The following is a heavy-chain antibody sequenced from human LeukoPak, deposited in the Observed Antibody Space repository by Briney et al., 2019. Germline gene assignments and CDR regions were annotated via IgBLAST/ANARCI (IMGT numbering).Heavy chain of an antibody. CDR3: ARVEGGYDLGLFDY. D-gene: IGHD5-12*01. V-gene: IGHV4-4*07. J-gene: IGHJ4*02. Sequence: SQRLSLTCTVSGGSISSYYWSWIRQPAGKGLEWIGRISTSGRTNYNPSLKSRVTMSVDTSKNQFSLKLSSVTAADTAVYYCARVEGGYDLGLFDYWGQGTLVTVS. CDR2: ISTSGRT. CDR1: GGSISSYY.